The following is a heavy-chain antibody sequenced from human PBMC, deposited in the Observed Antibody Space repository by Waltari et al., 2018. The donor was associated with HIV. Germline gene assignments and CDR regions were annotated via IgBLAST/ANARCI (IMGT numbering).Heavy chain of an antibody. CDR2: MDSGGTT. CDR1: GFFVSGHL. Sequence: EVHLVESGGGLVRPGGSARLACGASGFFVSGHLMTWVRQAAGKGLGWVCLMDSGGTTHYLDSVKGRFTIYRDNPKNMVYLQMNGLRVEDTGVYYCAASVFLDYWGQGTLLTVSS. J-gene: IGHJ4*02. CDR3: AASVFLDY. V-gene: IGHV3-66*01.